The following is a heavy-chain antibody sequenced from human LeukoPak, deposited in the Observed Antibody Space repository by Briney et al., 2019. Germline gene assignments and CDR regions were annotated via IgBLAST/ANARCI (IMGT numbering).Heavy chain of an antibody. D-gene: IGHD4-17*01. Sequence: GGSLRLSCAASGFTFSSYAMSWVRQAPGKGLEWVSAISSSGDTYYAGSVKGRFTISRDNSKNTLYLQMNSLRAEDTAVYFCARDRSALPPYGSDYWGQGTLVTV. J-gene: IGHJ4*02. V-gene: IGHV3-23*01. CDR3: ARDRSALPPYGSDY. CDR1: GFTFSSYA. CDR2: ISSSGDT.